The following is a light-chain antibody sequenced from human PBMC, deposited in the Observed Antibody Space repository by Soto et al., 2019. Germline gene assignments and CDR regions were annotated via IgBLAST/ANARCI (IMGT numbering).Light chain of an antibody. CDR1: QSVSSSY. J-gene: IGKJ1*01. V-gene: IGKV3-20*01. CDR3: QQYGSSPWT. CDR2: GAS. Sequence: EIVLTQSPGTLSLSPGERATLSCRASQSVSSSYLAWYQRKPGQAPRLLIYGASSRATGIPDRFSGSGSGTDFTLTIIRLEPADFAVYYCQQYGSSPWTFGQGTKVEIK.